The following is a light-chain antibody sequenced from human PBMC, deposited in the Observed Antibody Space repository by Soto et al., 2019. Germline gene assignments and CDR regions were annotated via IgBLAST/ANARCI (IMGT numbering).Light chain of an antibody. CDR2: SAS. CDR3: PQYDGWPRT. J-gene: IGKJ1*01. V-gene: IGKV3-15*01. CDR1: QRVGIN. Sequence: EFVLPQSPATLSVSPDETATLSCRASQRVGINLAWYQQKPGQAPRLLIYSASTTASGIPDRFSGSGSGTEFTLTICSLQSEDFAFFSCPQYDGWPRTFGQGTKV.